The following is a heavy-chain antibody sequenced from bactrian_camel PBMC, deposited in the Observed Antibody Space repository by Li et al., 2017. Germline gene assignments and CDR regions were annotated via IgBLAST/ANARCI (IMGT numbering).Heavy chain of an antibody. D-gene: IGHD4*01. CDR2: INSGGGTT. Sequence: QLVESGGGLVQPGGSLRLSCAASGFTFSSYWMYWVRQAPGKGLEWVSTINSGGGTTYYADSVKGRFTISRDNAKNTVYLQMNSLKPEDTAVYYCVRDHFGSNYDLNFGYWGQGTQVTVS. CDR1: GFTFSSYW. J-gene: IGHJ6*01. CDR3: VRDHFGSNYDLNFGY. V-gene: IGHV3S25*01.